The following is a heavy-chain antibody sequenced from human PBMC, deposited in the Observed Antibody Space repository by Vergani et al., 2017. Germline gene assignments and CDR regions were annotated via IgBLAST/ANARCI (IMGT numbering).Heavy chain of an antibody. J-gene: IGHJ6*02. D-gene: IGHD3/OR15-3a*01. CDR1: GFTFSSYA. CDR3: ARVTAFGQLPPNYYYYGMDV. Sequence: EVQLVESGGGLVQPGGSLRLSCSASGFTFSSYAMHWVRQAPGKGLEYVSSISSNGGSTYYADSVKGRFTISRDNSKNTLYLQMSSLRAEDTAVYYCARVTAFGQLPPNYYYYGMDVWGQGTTVTVSS. V-gene: IGHV3-64D*06. CDR2: ISSNGGST.